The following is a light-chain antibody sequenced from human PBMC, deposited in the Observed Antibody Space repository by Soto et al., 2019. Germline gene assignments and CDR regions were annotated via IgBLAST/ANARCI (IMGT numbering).Light chain of an antibody. CDR1: QSVLYNSNNKNY. CDR3: RT. CDR2: WAS. J-gene: IGKJ1*01. V-gene: IGKV4-1*01. Sequence: DIVMTQSPDSLAVSLGERATLNCKSSQSVLYNSNNKNYLAWYQQKPGQPPKLLIYWASTRESGVPDRFTGSGSATDFTLTIISLQAEDVAVYSVRTFGQGTKVEIK.